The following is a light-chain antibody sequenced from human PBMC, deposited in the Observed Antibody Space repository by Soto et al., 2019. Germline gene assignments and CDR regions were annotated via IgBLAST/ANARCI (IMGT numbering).Light chain of an antibody. J-gene: IGKJ2*03. CDR3: QRYGNCKGSS. V-gene: IGKV3-20*01. Sequence: DIVLTQSPGTLSLSPGERATLSCRASQSVDSRYLAWYQQKPGQAPRLLIYDVSSRATGIPDRFISSGSGKDFPLTISSLAIKDIARYYCQRYGNCKGSSFGQGTKLAIK. CDR2: DVS. CDR1: QSVDSRY.